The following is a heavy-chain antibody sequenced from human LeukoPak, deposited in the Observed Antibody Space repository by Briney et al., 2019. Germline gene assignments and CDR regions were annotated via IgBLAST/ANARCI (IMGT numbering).Heavy chain of an antibody. J-gene: IGHJ3*02. CDR1: GYTFTNYG. CDR2: ISAYNGNT. V-gene: IGHV1-18*01. Sequence: ASVKVSCKASGYTFTNYGISWVRQAPGQGLEWMGWISAYNGNTNYAQKLQGRVTMTTDTSTSTAYMELRSLRSDDTAVYYCARDQDRMQWLSAFDIWGQGTMVTVSP. CDR3: ARDQDRMQWLSAFDI. D-gene: IGHD6-19*01.